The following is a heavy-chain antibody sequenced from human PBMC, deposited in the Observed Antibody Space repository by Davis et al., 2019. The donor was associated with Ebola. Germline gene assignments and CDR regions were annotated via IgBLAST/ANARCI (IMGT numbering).Heavy chain of an antibody. D-gene: IGHD5-24*01. CDR1: GYTFTNYY. V-gene: IGHV1-3*01. CDR3: AREWQNYFPY. J-gene: IGHJ4*02. CDR2: INAANGNT. Sequence: ASVKVSCKASGYTFTNYYMHWVRQAPGQGLEWMGWINAANGNTRYSQSFQGRVTITRDTSTRTAYLEVTNLTSEDTAVYYCAREWQNYFPYWGQGTLVTVSS.